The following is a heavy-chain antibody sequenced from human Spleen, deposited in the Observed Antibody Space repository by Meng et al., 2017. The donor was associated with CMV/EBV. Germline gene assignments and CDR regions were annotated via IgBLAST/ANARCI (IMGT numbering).Heavy chain of an antibody. Sequence: GVLKISCVTSGLDFSNYGMNWVRQAPGKGLEWVSYIDNYSTYIYYADSVKGRFTISRDNAKNSLYLEMNSLRAEDTAIYYCARDAYTSGWYFDYWGRGTLVTVSS. D-gene: IGHD6-19*01. CDR2: IDNYSTYI. CDR1: GLDFSNYG. V-gene: IGHV3-21*01. CDR3: ARDAYTSGWYFDY. J-gene: IGHJ4*02.